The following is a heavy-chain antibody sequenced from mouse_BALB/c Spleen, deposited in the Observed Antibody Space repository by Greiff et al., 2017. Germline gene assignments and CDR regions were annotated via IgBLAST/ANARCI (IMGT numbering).Heavy chain of an antibody. CDR1: GFTFSDYY. CDR3: ARGGAYYAMDY. V-gene: IGHV5-4*02. Sequence: EVKLMESGGGLVKPGGSLKLSCAASGFTFSDYYMYWVRQTPEKRLEWVATISDGGSYTYYPDSVKGRFTISRDNAKNNLYLQMSSLKSEDTAMYYCARGGAYYAMDYWGQGTSVTVSS. J-gene: IGHJ4*01. CDR2: ISDGGSYT.